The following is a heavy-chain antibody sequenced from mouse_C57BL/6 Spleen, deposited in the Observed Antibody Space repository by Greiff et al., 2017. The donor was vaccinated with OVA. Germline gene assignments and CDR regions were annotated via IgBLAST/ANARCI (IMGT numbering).Heavy chain of an antibody. D-gene: IGHD2-5*01. V-gene: IGHV1-18*01. CDR3: TRGGSNYEPPFAY. CDR1: GYTFTDYN. CDR2: INPNNGGT. Sequence: EVQLQQSGPELVKPGASVKIPCKASGYTFTDYNMDWVKQSHGKSLEWIGDINPNNGGTIYNQKFKGKAILTADKSSSTAYMELRSLTSEDSAVYYCTRGGSNYEPPFAYWGQGTLVTVSA. J-gene: IGHJ3*01.